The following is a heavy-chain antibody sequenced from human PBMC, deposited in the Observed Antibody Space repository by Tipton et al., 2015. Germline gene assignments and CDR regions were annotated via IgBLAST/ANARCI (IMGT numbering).Heavy chain of an antibody. CDR3: AREGSGWYGADY. D-gene: IGHD6-19*01. CDR2: IDWNGGRT. V-gene: IGHV3-20*04. Sequence: SLRLSCEASGFMFSSYVMSWVRQVPGKGLEWVAGIDWNGGRTGYADSVKGRFIISRDNAQNSLFLQMNSLTAEDTAFYYCAREGSGWYGADYWGQGTLVTVSS. CDR1: GFMFSSYV. J-gene: IGHJ4*02.